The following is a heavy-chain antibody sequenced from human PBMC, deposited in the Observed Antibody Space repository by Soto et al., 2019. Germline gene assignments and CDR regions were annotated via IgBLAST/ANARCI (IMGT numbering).Heavy chain of an antibody. Sequence: QLQLQESGPGLVKPSETLSLTCTVSGGSISSSSYYWGWIRQPPGKGLEWIGSIYYSGYTYYNPSLKCRLTISVDTSKNQFSLKLSSVTAADTAVYYCARHNGPLYVGYYYDMDVWGQGTTVTVSS. D-gene: IGHD3-16*01. CDR2: IYYSGYT. CDR3: ARHNGPLYVGYYYDMDV. J-gene: IGHJ6*02. CDR1: GGSISSSSYY. V-gene: IGHV4-39*01.